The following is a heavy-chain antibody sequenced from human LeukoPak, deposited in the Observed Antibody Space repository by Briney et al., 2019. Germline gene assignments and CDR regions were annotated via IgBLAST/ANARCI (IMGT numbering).Heavy chain of an antibody. V-gene: IGHV4-61*02. J-gene: IGHJ6*03. D-gene: IGHD2-2*01. Sequence: SETLSLTCIVSAGSISSGSYYWSWIRQPAGKELEWIGRIYTFGNTKYNPSLKSRVTISVDTSENQFSLKLSSVTAADTAVYYCARVGCSSTSCYLDYMDVWGKGTTVTVSS. CDR1: AGSISSGSYY. CDR2: IYTFGNT. CDR3: ARVGCSSTSCYLDYMDV.